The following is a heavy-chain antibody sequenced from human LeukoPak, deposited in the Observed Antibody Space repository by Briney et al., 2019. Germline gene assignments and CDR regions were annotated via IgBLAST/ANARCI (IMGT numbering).Heavy chain of an antibody. D-gene: IGHD1-1*01. V-gene: IGHV3-74*01. Sequence: GGSLRLSCAASGFTFSSYWMHWVRQAPGKGLVWFSRINSDGSSTSYADSVKGRFTISRDNAKNTLYLQMNSLRAEDTAVYHCARDGSQLFYYYGMDVWGQGTTVTVSS. CDR3: ARDGSQLFYYYGMDV. CDR2: INSDGSST. CDR1: GFTFSSYW. J-gene: IGHJ6*02.